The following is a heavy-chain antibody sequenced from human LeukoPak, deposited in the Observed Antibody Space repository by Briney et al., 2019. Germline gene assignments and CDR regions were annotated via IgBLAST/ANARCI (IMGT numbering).Heavy chain of an antibody. Sequence: GGSLRLSCAASGFTFSSYSMNWVRQAPGKGREWGSFISTSSNYIYYADSGKGRFTISRDNAKNSLYLQMNSLRAEDTAVYYCARELYSSSSRWFDPWGQGTLVTVSS. V-gene: IGHV3-21*01. J-gene: IGHJ5*02. D-gene: IGHD6-6*01. CDR1: GFTFSSYS. CDR2: ISTSSNYI. CDR3: ARELYSSSSRWFDP.